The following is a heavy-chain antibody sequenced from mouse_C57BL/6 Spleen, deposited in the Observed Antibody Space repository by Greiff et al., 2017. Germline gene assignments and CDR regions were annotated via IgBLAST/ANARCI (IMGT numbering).Heavy chain of an antibody. V-gene: IGHV1-7*01. D-gene: IGHD1-1*01. CDR3: ARSRDYGSSYWYFDV. CDR2: INPSSGYT. J-gene: IGHJ1*03. Sequence: QVQLQQSGADLAKPGASVKLSCKASGYTFTSYWLHWVKQRPGQGLEWIGYINPSSGYTKSTQTFKDKATLTADKSSSTAYMQLSSLTYEDSAVYYCARSRDYGSSYWYFDVGGTGTTVTVAS. CDR1: GYTFTSYW.